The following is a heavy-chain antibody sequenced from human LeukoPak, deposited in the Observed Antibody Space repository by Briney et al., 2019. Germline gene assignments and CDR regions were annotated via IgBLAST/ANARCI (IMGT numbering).Heavy chain of an antibody. Sequence: GGSLRLSCAASGFPFSSYFMNWVRQAPGKGLEWVSSISGSSSYIYDADSVKGRFTISRDNAKNSLYLQMNSLRAEDTAVYYCARRMKVDAALGYWGQGTLVTVSS. CDR2: ISGSSSYI. CDR1: GFPFSSYF. V-gene: IGHV3-21*01. J-gene: IGHJ4*02. D-gene: IGHD5-18*01. CDR3: ARRMKVDAALGY.